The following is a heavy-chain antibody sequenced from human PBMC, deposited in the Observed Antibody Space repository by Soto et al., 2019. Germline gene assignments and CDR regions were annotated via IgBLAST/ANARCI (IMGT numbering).Heavy chain of an antibody. V-gene: IGHV1-18*01. CDR3: ARGGPGYSYGYGAFDI. D-gene: IGHD5-18*01. J-gene: IGHJ3*02. Sequence: GASVKVSCKASGYTFTSYGISWVRQAPGQGLEWMGWIGAYNGNTNYAQKLQGRVTMTTDTSTSTAYMELRSLRSDDTAVYYCARGGPGYSYGYGAFDIWGQGTMVTVSS. CDR2: IGAYNGNT. CDR1: GYTFTSYG.